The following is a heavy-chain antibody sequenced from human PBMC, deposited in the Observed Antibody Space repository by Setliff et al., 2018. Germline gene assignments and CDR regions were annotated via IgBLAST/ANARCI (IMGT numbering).Heavy chain of an antibody. Sequence: SETLSLTCTVSGGSISSGGYYWSWIRQHPGKGLEWIGYIYDSGSTYYNPCLKTRVTISVDTSKNQFSLKLSSVTAADTAVYYCARDPLTTNRRRAFDIWGQGTMVT. V-gene: IGHV4-31*03. D-gene: IGHD4-17*01. CDR3: ARDPLTTNRRRAFDI. CDR1: GGSISSGGYY. J-gene: IGHJ3*02. CDR2: IYDSGST.